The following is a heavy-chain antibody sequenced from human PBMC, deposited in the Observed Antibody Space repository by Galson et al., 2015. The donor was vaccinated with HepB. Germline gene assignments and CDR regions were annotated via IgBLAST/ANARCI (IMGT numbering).Heavy chain of an antibody. D-gene: IGHD6-19*01. V-gene: IGHV3-23*01. CDR1: GFTFSSYA. J-gene: IGHJ1*01. CDR2: ISGNGYST. CDR3: AKDPNINGWYTEYFQH. Sequence: SLRLSCAASGFTFSSYAMSWVRQAPGMGLEWVSAISGNGYSTFYADSVKGRFTISRDNSKNTLYLQMNSLRVEDTAVYYCAKDPNINGWYTEYFQHWGQGTLVTVSS.